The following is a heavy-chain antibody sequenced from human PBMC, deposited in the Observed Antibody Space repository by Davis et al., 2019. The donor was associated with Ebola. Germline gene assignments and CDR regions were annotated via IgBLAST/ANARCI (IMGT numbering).Heavy chain of an antibody. J-gene: IGHJ4*02. V-gene: IGHV7-4-1*02. CDR3: SRVVAGLPGYFDY. Sequence: ASVKVSCKASGYTFTRYGMNWMRQAPGQGLEWMGWINTNTGIPTYAQSAQGFTGRFVFSLDTSVSTAYLQISSLKAEDTAVYYCSRVVAGLPGYFDYWGQGTLVTVSS. CDR1: GYTFTRYG. CDR2: INTNTGIP. D-gene: IGHD6-19*01.